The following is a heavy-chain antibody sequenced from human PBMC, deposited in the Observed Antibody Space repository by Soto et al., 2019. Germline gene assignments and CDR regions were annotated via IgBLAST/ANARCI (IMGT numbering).Heavy chain of an antibody. CDR3: ARDSEKKGVEDY. V-gene: IGHV1-18*01. J-gene: IGHJ4*02. CDR2: ISAYNGNT. D-gene: IGHD3-10*01. CDR1: GYTFTSYG. Sequence: ASVKVSCKASGYTFTSYGISWVRQAPGQGLEWMGWISAYNGNTNYAQKLQGRVTMTTDTSTRTAYMELRRLRSDDTAVYYCARDSEKKGVEDYWGQGNLVTVSS.